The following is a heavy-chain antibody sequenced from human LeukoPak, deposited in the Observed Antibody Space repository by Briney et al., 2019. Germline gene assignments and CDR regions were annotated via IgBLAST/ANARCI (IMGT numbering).Heavy chain of an antibody. V-gene: IGHV3-23*01. J-gene: IGHJ5*02. CDR2: ISGSGGST. CDR1: GFTFSSYA. D-gene: IGHD4-23*01. Sequence: GGSLRLSCAASGFTFSSYAMSLVRQAPGKGLEWVSAISGSGGSTYYADSVKGRFTISRDNSKNTLYLQMNSLRAEDTAVYYCAKGVTVYNWFDPWGQGTLVTVSS. CDR3: AKGVTVYNWFDP.